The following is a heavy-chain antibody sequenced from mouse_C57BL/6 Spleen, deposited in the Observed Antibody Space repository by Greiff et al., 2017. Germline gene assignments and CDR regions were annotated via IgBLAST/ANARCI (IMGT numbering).Heavy chain of an antibody. CDR1: GYSITSGYY. CDR3: AREADGYSFFDY. CDR2: ISYDGSN. V-gene: IGHV3-6*01. J-gene: IGHJ2*01. Sequence: EVKLMESGPGLVKPSQSLSLTCSVTGYSITSGYYWNWIRQFPGNKLEWMGYISYDGSNNYNPSLKNRISITRDTSKNQFFLKLNSVTTEDTATYYCAREADGYSFFDYWGQGTTLTVSS. D-gene: IGHD2-3*01.